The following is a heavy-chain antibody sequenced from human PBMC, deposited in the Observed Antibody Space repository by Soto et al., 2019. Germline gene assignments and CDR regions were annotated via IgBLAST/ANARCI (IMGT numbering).Heavy chain of an antibody. CDR3: ARRYRVTTYFPTP. CDR1: GGSISSSSYY. V-gene: IGHV4-39*01. CDR2: IYYSGST. J-gene: IGHJ5*02. D-gene: IGHD5-12*01. Sequence: QLQLQESGPGLVKPSETLSLTCTVSGGSISSSSYYWGWIRQPPGKGLEWIGSIYYSGSTYYNPSLKSRGTISVDTSKNQFSLKLSSVTAADTAVYYCARRYRVTTYFPTPCGQGTLVTVSS.